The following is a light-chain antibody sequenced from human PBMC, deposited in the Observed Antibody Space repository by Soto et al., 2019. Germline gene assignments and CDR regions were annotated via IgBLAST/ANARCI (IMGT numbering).Light chain of an antibody. Sequence: QSVLTQPPSASGSPGQSVTISCAGTSSDVGDYDYVSWYQLHPGKAPKLLIYEVIKRPSGVPDRFSGSKTGNTASLTVSGLRAEDGADYYCSSYAGSNGVVFGGGTKLTVL. CDR3: SSYAGSNGVV. J-gene: IGLJ3*02. CDR1: SSDVGDYDY. CDR2: EVI. V-gene: IGLV2-8*01.